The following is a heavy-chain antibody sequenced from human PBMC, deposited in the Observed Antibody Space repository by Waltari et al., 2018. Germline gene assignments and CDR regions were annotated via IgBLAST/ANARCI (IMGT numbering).Heavy chain of an antibody. V-gene: IGHV3-48*01. CDR3: ARDPAWINYDYVWGGAFDI. Sequence: EVQLVESGGGLVQPGGSLRLSCAASGFTFSSYSMNWVRQAPGKGLGWVSYISSRSSTIYYADSVKGRFTISRDNAKNSLYLQMNSLRAEDTAVYYCARDPAWINYDYVWGGAFDIWGQGTMVTVSS. CDR1: GFTFSSYS. CDR2: ISSRSSTI. J-gene: IGHJ3*02. D-gene: IGHD3-16*01.